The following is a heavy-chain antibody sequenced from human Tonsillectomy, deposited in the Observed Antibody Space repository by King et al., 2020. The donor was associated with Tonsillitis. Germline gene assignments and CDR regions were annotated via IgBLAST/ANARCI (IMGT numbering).Heavy chain of an antibody. Sequence: VQLVESGGGLVQPGGSLRLSCAASGFTFSSYAMNWVRQAPGKGLEWVSVIYSGGVSTYYADSVKGRFTISRDNSKNTLYLQINSLRAEDTAVYYCAKDLDRGFGELFSYFGMDVWGHGTTVTVSS. V-gene: IGHV3-23*03. D-gene: IGHD3-10*01. CDR3: AKDLDRGFGELFSYFGMDV. J-gene: IGHJ6*02. CDR2: IYSGGVST. CDR1: GFTFSSYA.